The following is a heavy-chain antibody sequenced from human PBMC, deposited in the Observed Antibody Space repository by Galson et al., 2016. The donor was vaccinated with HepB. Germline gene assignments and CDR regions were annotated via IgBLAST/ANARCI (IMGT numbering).Heavy chain of an antibody. CDR1: GGSVTSGTYY. Sequence: TLSLTCSVSGGSVTSGTYYWTWIRQHPEKGLEWIAYINYSGSTYYNPSLKSRVTVSLGASKNQFSLNLKSVTAADTAVYYCAREDRGLSNKGVDSWGQGTLVIVSS. J-gene: IGHJ5*01. V-gene: IGHV4-31*03. CDR2: INYSGST. CDR3: AREDRGLSNKGVDS. D-gene: IGHD3/OR15-3a*01.